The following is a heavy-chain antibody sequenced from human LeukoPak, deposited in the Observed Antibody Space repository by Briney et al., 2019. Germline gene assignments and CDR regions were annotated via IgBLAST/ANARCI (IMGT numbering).Heavy chain of an antibody. D-gene: IGHD4-23*01. V-gene: IGHV3-64*01. J-gene: IGHJ4*02. CDR3: ARDHGGNSFDY. Sequence: GGSLRLSCAASGFTFSSYAMHSVRQAPGKGLEYVSAISSNGGSTYYANSVKGRFTISRGNSKNTLYLQMGSLRAEDMAVYYCARDHGGNSFDYWGQGTLVTVSS. CDR2: ISSNGGST. CDR1: GFTFSSYA.